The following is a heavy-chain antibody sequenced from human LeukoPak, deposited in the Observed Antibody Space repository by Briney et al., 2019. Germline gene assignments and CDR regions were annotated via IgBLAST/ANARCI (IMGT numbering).Heavy chain of an antibody. V-gene: IGHV4-31*03. CDR2: IYYSGST. Sequence: SETLSLTCTVSGGSISSGGYYWSWIRPHPGKGLEWIGYIYYSGSTYYNPSLKSRVTISVDTSKNQFSLKLSSVTAADTAVYYCARGDGSISFYPWGQGTLVTVSS. J-gene: IGHJ5*02. CDR3: ARGDGSISFYP. CDR1: GGSISSGGYY. D-gene: IGHD3-10*01.